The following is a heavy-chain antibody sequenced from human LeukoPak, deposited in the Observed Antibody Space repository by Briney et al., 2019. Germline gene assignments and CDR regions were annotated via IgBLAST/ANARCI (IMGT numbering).Heavy chain of an antibody. CDR3: AKIPWYSSGWSIDY. CDR1: GFPFSSYA. J-gene: IGHJ4*02. V-gene: IGHV3-23*01. CDR2: VSGNGAGK. D-gene: IGHD6-13*01. Sequence: GGSLRLPCEAPGFPFSSYAMSGVPKAPGKGLDWASGVSGNGAGKYYADSVKGPFTISRDNSQNTLYMQMNSLRAEDTAVYYCAKIPWYSSGWSIDYWGQGTLVTVSS.